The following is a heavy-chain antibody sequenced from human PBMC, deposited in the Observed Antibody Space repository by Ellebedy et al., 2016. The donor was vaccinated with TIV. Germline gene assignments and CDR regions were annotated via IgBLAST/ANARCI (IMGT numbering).Heavy chain of an antibody. CDR2: INQDGSEK. CDR1: GFTFSSYW. D-gene: IGHD4-17*01. Sequence: GESLKISCAAPGFTFSSYWMSWVRQAPGKGLERVANINQDGSEKYYVDSVRGRFTISRDNAKNSLYLQMNSLGADDTAVYYCATDGSYGDYRSPTHGFEFWGQGTLVTVST. J-gene: IGHJ3*01. V-gene: IGHV3-7*01. CDR3: ATDGSYGDYRSPTHGFEF.